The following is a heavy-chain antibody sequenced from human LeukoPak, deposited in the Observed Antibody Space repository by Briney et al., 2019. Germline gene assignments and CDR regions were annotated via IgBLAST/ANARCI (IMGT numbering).Heavy chain of an antibody. CDR3: ARPTEENAFDS. V-gene: IGHV5-51*01. CDR2: IYPGDSDT. CDR1: GSIFTSYW. Sequence: GASLKISCTGSGSIFTSYWIGWVRQLGGKGLEWMGIIYPGDSDTRYSPSFQGQVTISADKSISTAYLQWSSLKASDTAMYYCARPTEENAFDSWGQGTMVTVSS. J-gene: IGHJ3*02. D-gene: IGHD1-14*01.